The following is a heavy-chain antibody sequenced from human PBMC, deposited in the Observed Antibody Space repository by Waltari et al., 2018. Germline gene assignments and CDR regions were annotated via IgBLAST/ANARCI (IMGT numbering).Heavy chain of an antibody. CDR2: INEDGGEK. CDR3: SKRLEI. CDR1: GFRTDW. J-gene: IGHJ3*02. Sequence: DVQPVESGGGLVQPGGSLSLSFEVSGFRTDWMDWVRQAPGKGLQWVANINEDGGEKYYLDSVKGRFTISRDNAKKLVYLEMNTLRAEDTATYYCSKRLEIWGRGTMVAVS. V-gene: IGHV3-7*01.